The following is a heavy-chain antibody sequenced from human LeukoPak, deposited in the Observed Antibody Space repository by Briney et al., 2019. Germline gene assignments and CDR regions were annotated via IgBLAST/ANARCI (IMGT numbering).Heavy chain of an antibody. CDR3: AKDRVTGPQIYYFDY. V-gene: IGHV3-23*01. J-gene: IGHJ4*02. D-gene: IGHD1-20*01. Sequence: GGSLRLSCVASGITFSTYAMSWVRQAPGKGLEWVSVISSSGSSTYYADSVKGRFTISRDNLKNTLYLQMNSLRAEDTAVYYCAKDRVTGPQIYYFDYWGQGTLVTVSS. CDR2: ISSSGSST. CDR1: GITFSTYA.